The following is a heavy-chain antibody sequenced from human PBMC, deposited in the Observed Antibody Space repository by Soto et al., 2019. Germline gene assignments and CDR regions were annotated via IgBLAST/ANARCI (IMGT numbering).Heavy chain of an antibody. Sequence: PGGSLRLSCAASGFTFSSYGMHWVRQAPGKGLEWVAVIWYDGSNKYYADSVKGRFTISRDNSKNTLYLQMNSLRAEDTAVYYCARDFVDRPSSSPDDWGQGTLVTVSS. D-gene: IGHD6-6*01. CDR3: ARDFVDRPSSSPDD. J-gene: IGHJ4*02. V-gene: IGHV3-33*01. CDR1: GFTFSSYG. CDR2: IWYDGSNK.